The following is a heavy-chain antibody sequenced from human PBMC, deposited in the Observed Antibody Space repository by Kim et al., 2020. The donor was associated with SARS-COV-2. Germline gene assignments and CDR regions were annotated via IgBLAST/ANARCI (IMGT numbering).Heavy chain of an antibody. CDR2: IWYDGSNK. D-gene: IGHD3-16*01. V-gene: IGHV3-33*08. CDR3: ARDYQGGVLDY. CDR1: GFTFSTYG. J-gene: IGHJ4*02. Sequence: GGSLRLSCAASGFTFSTYGMHWVRQAPGKGLEWVALIWYDGSNKYYADSVKGRFTISRDNSMNTLYLQMTSLRAKDTAVYYCARDYQGGVLDYWGQGTLVTVSS.